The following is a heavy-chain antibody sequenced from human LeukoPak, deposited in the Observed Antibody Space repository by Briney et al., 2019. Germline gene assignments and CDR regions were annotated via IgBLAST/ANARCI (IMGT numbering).Heavy chain of an antibody. J-gene: IGHJ6*02. CDR1: GFTFSSYS. D-gene: IGHD2-2*01. Sequence: GGSLRLSCAASGFTFSSYSMNWVRQAPGKGLEWVSSISSSSSYIYYADSVKGRFTISRDNAKNSLYLQMNSLRAEDTAVYYCVRDFYPYCSSTSCSYYYYYYGMDVWGQGTTVTVSS. CDR3: VRDFYPYCSSTSCSYYYYYYGMDV. V-gene: IGHV3-21*01. CDR2: ISSSSSYI.